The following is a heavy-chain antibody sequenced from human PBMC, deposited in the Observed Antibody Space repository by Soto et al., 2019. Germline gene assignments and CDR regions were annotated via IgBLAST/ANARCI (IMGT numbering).Heavy chain of an antibody. J-gene: IGHJ6*02. CDR3: ARDRVVVVPAAILYYGMDV. V-gene: IGHV1-69*06. CDR1: GGTFSSYA. D-gene: IGHD2-2*01. CDR2: IIPIFGTA. Sequence: GASVKVSCKASGGTFSSYAISWVRQAPGQGLEWMGGIIPIFGTANYAQKFQGRVTITADKSTSTAYMERSSLRSEDTAVYYCARDRVVVVPAAILYYGMDVWGQGTTVTVS.